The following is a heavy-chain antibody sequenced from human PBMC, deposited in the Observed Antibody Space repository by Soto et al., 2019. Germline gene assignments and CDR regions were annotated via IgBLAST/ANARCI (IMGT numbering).Heavy chain of an antibody. CDR3: ATYYGEYVGY. V-gene: IGHV1-2*02. D-gene: IGHD4-17*01. CDR1: GYSFTGYF. Sequence: GASVKVSCKVSGYSFTGYFMHWVRQAPGQGLEWMGWINPNTGGTKYTEKFQGRVTMTRDMSITTGYMEVSGLRFDDTAVYYCATYYGEYVGYWGQGTQVTV. J-gene: IGHJ4*02. CDR2: INPNTGGT.